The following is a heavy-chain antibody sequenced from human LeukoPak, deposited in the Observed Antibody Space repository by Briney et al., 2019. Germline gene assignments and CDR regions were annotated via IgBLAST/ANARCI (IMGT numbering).Heavy chain of an antibody. D-gene: IGHD3-10*01. Sequence: EASVKVSCKASGGTFSSYAISWVRQAPGQGLEWMGGIIPIFGIANYAQKFQGRVTITTDESTSTAYMELSSLRSEDTAVYYCARGSTGNHSPPHFDYWGQGTLVTVSS. J-gene: IGHJ4*02. V-gene: IGHV1-69*05. CDR3: ARGSTGNHSPPHFDY. CDR2: IIPIFGIA. CDR1: GGTFSSYA.